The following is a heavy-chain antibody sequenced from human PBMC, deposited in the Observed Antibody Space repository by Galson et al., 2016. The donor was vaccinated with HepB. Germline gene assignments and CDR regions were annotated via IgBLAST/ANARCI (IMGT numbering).Heavy chain of an antibody. CDR3: AGWGSTNV. V-gene: IGHV3-7*01. CDR2: IDPDGIMK. Sequence: SLRLSCAGSGLTFSNYWMNWVRQTPGKGLEWVANIDPDGIMKTYVDSVMGRFTVSRDNAKNSLYLQMNSLAAEDTALYYCAGWGSTNVWGQGSLVTVSS. D-gene: IGHD3-16*01. CDR1: GLTFSNYW. J-gene: IGHJ4*02.